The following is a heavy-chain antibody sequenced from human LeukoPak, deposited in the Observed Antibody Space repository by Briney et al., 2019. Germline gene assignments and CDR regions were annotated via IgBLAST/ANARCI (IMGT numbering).Heavy chain of an antibody. Sequence: GGSLRLSCAASGFTFSSYGMHWVRQAPGKGLEWVAFIRYDGSNKYYADSVKGRFTISRDNSKNTLYLQMNSLRAEDTAVYYCAKDLSVYYYDSSGYSLFDYWGQGTLVTVSS. V-gene: IGHV3-30*02. CDR3: AKDLSVYYYDSSGYSLFDY. CDR1: GFTFSSYG. D-gene: IGHD3-22*01. CDR2: IRYDGSNK. J-gene: IGHJ4*02.